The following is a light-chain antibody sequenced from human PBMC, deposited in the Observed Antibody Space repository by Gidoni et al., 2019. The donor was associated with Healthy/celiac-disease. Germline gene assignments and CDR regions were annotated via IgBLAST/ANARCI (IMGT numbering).Light chain of an antibody. V-gene: IGKV1-39*01. J-gene: IGKJ2*02. CDR3: QQSYSTPRT. CDR1: QSISSY. Sequence: DIQMTQSPPSLAASVGDRVTITCRASQSISSYINWYQQKPGKAPKLLIYAASRLQSGVPSRFSGSGSGTDFTLTISSLHPEDFATYYCQQSYSTPRTFGQGTKLEIK. CDR2: AAS.